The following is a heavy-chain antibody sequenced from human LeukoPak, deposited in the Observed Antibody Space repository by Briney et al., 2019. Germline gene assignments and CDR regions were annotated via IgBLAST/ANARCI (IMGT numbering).Heavy chain of an antibody. CDR2: INPNNGVP. CDR3: ARTSYGNNPTHFDY. CDR1: GYTFIDYY. J-gene: IGHJ4*02. Sequence: ASVKVSCKVSGYTFIDYYMHWVRQAPGQGLEWMGRINPNNGVPHYAQGFQGRVTMTRDNSISTVYMELSRLRSDDKAVYYCARTSYGNNPTHFDYWGQGTLVTVSS. D-gene: IGHD3-10*01. V-gene: IGHV1-2*06.